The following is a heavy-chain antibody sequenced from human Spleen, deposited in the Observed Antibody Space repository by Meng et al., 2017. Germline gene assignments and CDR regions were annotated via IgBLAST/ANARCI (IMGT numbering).Heavy chain of an antibody. CDR3: ARDGVVGAVNWFDP. V-gene: IGHV4-34*01. D-gene: IGHD1-26*01. Sequence: QVQLQQWGAGLLQSLETPSLTPGVSGGSFSDYYWSRIRQPPGKGLEWIGEIYHSGSTNHNPSLKSRVTISVDKSKNQFSLKLSSVTAADTAVYYCARDGVVGAVNWFDPWGQGTLVTVSS. CDR1: GGSFSDYY. J-gene: IGHJ5*02. CDR2: IYHSGST.